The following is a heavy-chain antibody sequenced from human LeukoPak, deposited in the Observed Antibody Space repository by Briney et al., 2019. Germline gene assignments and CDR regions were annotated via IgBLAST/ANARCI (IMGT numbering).Heavy chain of an antibody. CDR1: GGSTSSYY. V-gene: IGHV4-59*08. J-gene: IGHJ6*02. CDR2: VYYSGST. D-gene: IGHD3-9*01. Sequence: PSETLSLTCTVSGGSTSSYYWSWIRQPPGKGLEWSGYVYYSGSTNYNPSLKSRVTISVDTSKNQFSLKLSSVTAADTAVYYCARHGDYDILTGYPLNGMDVWGQGTTVTVSS. CDR3: ARHGDYDILTGYPLNGMDV.